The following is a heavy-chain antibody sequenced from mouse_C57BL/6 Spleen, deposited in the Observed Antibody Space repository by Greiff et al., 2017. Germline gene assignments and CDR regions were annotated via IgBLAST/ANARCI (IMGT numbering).Heavy chain of an antibody. J-gene: IGHJ4*01. Sequence: QVQLKQPGAELVKPGASVKLSCKASGYTFTSYWMHWVKQRPGQGLEWIGVIHPNSGSTNYNEKFKGKATLTVDTSSSTAYMQLSSLTSEDSAVYYCPSYYGSYCSMDDWGQGTTVTVSS. V-gene: IGHV1-64*01. CDR1: GYTFTSYW. CDR3: PSYYGSYCSMDD. D-gene: IGHD2-1*01. CDR2: IHPNSGST.